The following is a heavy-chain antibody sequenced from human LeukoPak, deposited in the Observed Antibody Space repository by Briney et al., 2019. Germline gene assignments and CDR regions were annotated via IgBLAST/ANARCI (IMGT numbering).Heavy chain of an antibody. V-gene: IGHV3-21*01. CDR1: GFSFTDFD. J-gene: IGHJ4*02. Sequence: GGSLRLSCTASGFSFTDFDMNWVRQAPGKGLEWVSSISSSSSYIYYADSVKGRFTISRDNAKNSLYLQMNSLRAEDTAVYYCARDSSSGYWGQGTLVTVSS. D-gene: IGHD6-19*01. CDR2: ISSSSSYI. CDR3: ARDSSSGY.